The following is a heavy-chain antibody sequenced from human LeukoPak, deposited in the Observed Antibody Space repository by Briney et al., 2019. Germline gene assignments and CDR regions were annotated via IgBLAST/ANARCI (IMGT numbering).Heavy chain of an antibody. CDR2: IRYDGSNK. CDR1: GFTFSSYG. Sequence: GGSLRLSCAASGFTFSSYGMHWVRQAPGKGLEWVAFIRYDGSNKYYADSVKGRFTISRDNSKNTLYLQMNSLRAEDTAVYYCAKDLRAYCGGDCYNFDYWGQGTLFTVS. D-gene: IGHD2-21*02. CDR3: AKDLRAYCGGDCYNFDY. J-gene: IGHJ4*02. V-gene: IGHV3-30*02.